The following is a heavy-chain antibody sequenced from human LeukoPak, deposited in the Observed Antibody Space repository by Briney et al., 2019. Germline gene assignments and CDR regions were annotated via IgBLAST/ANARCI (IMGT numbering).Heavy chain of an antibody. V-gene: IGHV3-23*01. Sequence: GGSLRLSCAASGFTFSSYAMSWVRQAPGKGLEWVSAISGSGGSTYYADSVKGRFTISRDNSKNTLYLQMNSLRAEDTAVYYCAKSKVPAAIDRPGLAYWGQGALVTVSS. J-gene: IGHJ4*02. CDR2: ISGSGGST. CDR3: AKSKVPAAIDRPGLAY. CDR1: GFTFSSYA. D-gene: IGHD2-2*01.